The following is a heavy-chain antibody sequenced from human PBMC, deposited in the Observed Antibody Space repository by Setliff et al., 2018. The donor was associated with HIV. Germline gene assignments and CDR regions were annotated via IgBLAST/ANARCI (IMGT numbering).Heavy chain of an antibody. V-gene: IGHV1-18*01. J-gene: IGHJ5*02. CDR1: GYTFTSYG. CDR2: ISAYNGNT. Sequence: ASVKVSCKAPGYTFTSYGISWVRQAPGQGLEWMGWISAYNGNTNYAQKLQGRVTMTTDTSTSTAYMELRSLRSDDTAVYYCARDSCTEYYYDSSGYRWFDPWGQGTLVTVSS. CDR3: ARDSCTEYYYDSSGYRWFDP. D-gene: IGHD3-22*01.